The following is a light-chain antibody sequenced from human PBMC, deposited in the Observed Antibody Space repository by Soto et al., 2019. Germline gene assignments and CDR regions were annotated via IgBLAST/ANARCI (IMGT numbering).Light chain of an antibody. J-gene: IGKJ1*01. CDR3: QQSYSTPRT. CDR2: DAS. Sequence: DIQMTQSPSSLSASIGDRVTITCRASQSIGNYLNWYHQKPGKAPKLLIYDASSLQSGVPSRFSGSGSGTDFTLTISSLQPEDFATYYCQQSYSTPRTFGQGTKVDIK. CDR1: QSIGNY. V-gene: IGKV1-39*01.